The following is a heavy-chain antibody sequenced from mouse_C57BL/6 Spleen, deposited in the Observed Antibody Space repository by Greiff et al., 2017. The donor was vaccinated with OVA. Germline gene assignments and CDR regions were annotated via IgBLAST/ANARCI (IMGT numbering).Heavy chain of an antibody. CDR1: GYTFTSYW. J-gene: IGHJ2*01. D-gene: IGHD1-1*01. Sequence: QVQLQQPGAELVKPGASVKVSCKASGYTFTSYWMHWVKQRPGQGLEWIGRIHPSDSDTNYNQKFKGKATLTVDKSSSTAYMQLSSLTSEDSAVYYCAMAITTVVAPFDYWGQGTTLTVSS. V-gene: IGHV1-74*01. CDR2: IHPSDSDT. CDR3: AMAITTVVAPFDY.